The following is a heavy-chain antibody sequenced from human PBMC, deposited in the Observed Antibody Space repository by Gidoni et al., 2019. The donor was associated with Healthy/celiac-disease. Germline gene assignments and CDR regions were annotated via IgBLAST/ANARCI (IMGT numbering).Heavy chain of an antibody. CDR1: GGSISSSSYY. CDR3: ARHQASAVTHFGY. D-gene: IGHD4-4*01. CDR2: IYYSGST. Sequence: QLQLQESGPGLVKPSETLSLTCTVSGGSISSSSYYWGWIRQPPGKGLEWIGSIYYSGSTYYNPSLKSRVTISVDTSKNQFSLKLSSVTAADTAVYYCARHQASAVTHFGYWGQGTLVTVSS. J-gene: IGHJ4*02. V-gene: IGHV4-39*01.